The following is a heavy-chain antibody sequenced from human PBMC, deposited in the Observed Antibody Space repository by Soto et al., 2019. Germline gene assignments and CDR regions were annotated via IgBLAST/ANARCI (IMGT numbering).Heavy chain of an antibody. J-gene: IGHJ4*02. Sequence: SSETLSLTCTVSGGSISSSSYYWGWIRQPPGKGLEWIGSIYYSGSTYYNPSLKSRVTISVDTSKNQFSLKLSSVTAADTAVYYCARPSMFSSSLRKYYLDYWGQGTLVTVSS. CDR1: GGSISSSSYY. CDR3: ARPSMFSSSLRKYYLDY. CDR2: IYYSGST. D-gene: IGHD6-13*01. V-gene: IGHV4-39*01.